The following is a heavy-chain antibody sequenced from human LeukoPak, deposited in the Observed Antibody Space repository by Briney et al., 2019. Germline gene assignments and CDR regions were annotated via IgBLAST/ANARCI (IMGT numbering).Heavy chain of an antibody. Sequence: GGSLRLSCAASGFTFKKYDVTWVRQAPGKGLEWVSAISGSGGSTYYADSVKGRFTISRDNSKNTLYLQMNSLRAEDTAVYYCAKAIRTRYSSSWSPDYWGQGTLVTVSS. CDR1: GFTFKKYD. CDR3: AKAIRTRYSSSWSPDY. J-gene: IGHJ4*02. D-gene: IGHD6-13*01. CDR2: ISGSGGST. V-gene: IGHV3-23*01.